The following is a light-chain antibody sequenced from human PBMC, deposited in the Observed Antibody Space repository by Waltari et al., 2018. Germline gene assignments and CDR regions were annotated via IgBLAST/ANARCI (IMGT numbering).Light chain of an antibody. CDR2: EVS. CDR3: SSYTTSSAPGV. V-gene: IGLV2-14*01. CDR1: DSDVGAYDF. Sequence: ITISCSGTDSDVGAYDFVSWYQQHPGKAPHLIIYEVSNRPSGISNRFYASKSGNTASLTISGLQAEDEADYYCSSYTTSSAPGVFGTGTRVTVL. J-gene: IGLJ1*01.